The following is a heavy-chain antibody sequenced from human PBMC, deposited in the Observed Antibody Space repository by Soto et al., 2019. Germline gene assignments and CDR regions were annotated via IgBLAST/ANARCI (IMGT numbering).Heavy chain of an antibody. CDR3: ARVVDYGDYYFDY. J-gene: IGHJ4*02. CDR1: GGTFSGYA. CDR2: IIPIFGTA. D-gene: IGHD4-17*01. V-gene: IGHV1-69*06. Sequence: GASVKVSCKASGGTFSGYAISWVRQAPGQGLEWMGGIIPIFGTANYAQKFQGRVTITADKSTSTAYMELSSLRSEDTAVYYCARVVDYGDYYFDYWGQGTLVTVSS.